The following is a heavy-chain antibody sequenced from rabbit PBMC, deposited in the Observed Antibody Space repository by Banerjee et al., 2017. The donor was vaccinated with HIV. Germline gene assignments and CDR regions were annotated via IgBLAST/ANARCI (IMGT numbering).Heavy chain of an antibody. V-gene: IGHV1S40*01. CDR3: ARWRYGYALNL. J-gene: IGHJ4*01. D-gene: IGHD6-1*01. CDR1: GFSFSNIYY. CDR2: ITYGGST. Sequence: QSLEESGGDLVKPGASLTLTCTVSGFSFSNIYYMCWVRQAPGKGLEWIGYITYGGSTFYASWAKGRFTISKTSSTTVTLQMTSLTAADTATYFCARWRYGYALNLWGPGTLVTVS.